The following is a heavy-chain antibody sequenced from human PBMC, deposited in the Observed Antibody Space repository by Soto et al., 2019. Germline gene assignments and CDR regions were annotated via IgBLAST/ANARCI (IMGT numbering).Heavy chain of an antibody. CDR2: ISKDGSHQ. V-gene: IGHV3-30*04. D-gene: IGHD3-9*01. Sequence: LRVSCGAAGVTCSSMAMHRVSKAPGKGLEWVAVISKDGSHQYHGDSVKGRFTISRDNSKNTLYLQMNSLRAEDTAVFYCARCRLHYDILTGLDYWGQGTLVTVSS. J-gene: IGHJ4*02. CDR1: GVTCSSMA. CDR3: ARCRLHYDILTGLDY.